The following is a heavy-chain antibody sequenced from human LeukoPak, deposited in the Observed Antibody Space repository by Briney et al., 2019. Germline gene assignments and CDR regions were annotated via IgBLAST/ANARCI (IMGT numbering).Heavy chain of an antibody. CDR3: ARALAPHSGYDFSVFDY. J-gene: IGHJ4*02. CDR1: GGSISSSSYY. D-gene: IGHD5-12*01. V-gene: IGHV4-39*01. Sequence: PSETLSLTCTVSGGSISSSSYYWGWIRQPPGKGLEWIGSIYYSGSTYYNPSLKSRVTISVDTSKNQFSLKLSSVTAADTAVYYCARALAPHSGYDFSVFDYWGQGTLVTVSS. CDR2: IYYSGST.